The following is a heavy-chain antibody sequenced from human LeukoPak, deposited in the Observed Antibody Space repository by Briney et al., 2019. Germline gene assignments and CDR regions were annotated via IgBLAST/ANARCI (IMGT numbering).Heavy chain of an antibody. D-gene: IGHD6-13*01. CDR1: AFSLSAYN. V-gene: IGHV3-21*01. CDR2: ISYTGTYI. J-gene: IGHJ4*02. CDR3: ARETWSDSSSYHLGYYFDY. Sequence: GGSLRLSCAASAFSLSAYNMNWVRQAPGKGREWVSSISYTGTYIYYADSVKGRFTISRDNAQNSLYLQMNGLGAEDTAVYYCARETWSDSSSYHLGYYFDYWGQGTLVTVSS.